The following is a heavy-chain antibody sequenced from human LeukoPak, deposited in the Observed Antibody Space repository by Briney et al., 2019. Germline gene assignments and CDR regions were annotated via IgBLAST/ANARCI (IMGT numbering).Heavy chain of an antibody. CDR2: IGGDGGNT. Sequence: GGSLRLSCAASGFTFSNYAMSCVRQAPGKGLEWVSTIGGDGGNTYYADSVKGRFTISRDNSKNTLYLQMSSLRAEDTAVYYCAKRITMITSPYFDHWGQGTLVTVSS. V-gene: IGHV3-23*01. J-gene: IGHJ4*02. CDR3: AKRITMITSPYFDH. CDR1: GFTFSNYA. D-gene: IGHD3-22*01.